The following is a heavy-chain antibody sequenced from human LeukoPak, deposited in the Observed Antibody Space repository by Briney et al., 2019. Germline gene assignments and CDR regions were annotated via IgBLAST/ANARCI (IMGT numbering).Heavy chain of an antibody. CDR2: IRRKTDGETT. V-gene: IGHV3-15*01. Sequence: PGESLRLSCAASVSTFGNVRMSWVRKVPWKGREWVGRIRRKTDGETTDHAAPVKGRFTISRDDSKNTLYLQMNSLKTEDTAVYYCVTDLVIKGYFDSWGQGALVTVSS. D-gene: IGHD2-21*01. CDR3: VTDLVIKGYFDS. J-gene: IGHJ4*02. CDR1: VSTFGNVR.